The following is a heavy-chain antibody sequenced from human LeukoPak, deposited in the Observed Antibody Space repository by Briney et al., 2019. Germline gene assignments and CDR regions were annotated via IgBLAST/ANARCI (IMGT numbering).Heavy chain of an antibody. V-gene: IGHV3-7*01. CDR1: GFTFSAFY. D-gene: IGHD3/OR15-3a*01. CDR3: AKGDNFGRDY. J-gene: IGHJ4*02. CDR2: IKYDGSDT. Sequence: GGSLRLSCTASGFTFSAFYMSWVRQSPGKGLEWLAHIKYDGSDTYYVDSVKGRFTISRDNSRDTMDLHMRSVRAEDTAVYYCAKGDNFGRDYWGQGTLVIVSS.